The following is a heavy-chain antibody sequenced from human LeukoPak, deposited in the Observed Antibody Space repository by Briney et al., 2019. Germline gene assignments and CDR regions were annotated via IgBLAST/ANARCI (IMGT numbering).Heavy chain of an antibody. Sequence: GESLKISCKGSGYSFTNYWIGWVRHMPGKSLEWMGIIFPGDSNIRYSPSFQGQVTTSADKSISTAYLQWSSLKASDTAMYYCARRAGNSGYFSDAFDIWAQGTMVTVSS. CDR3: ARRAGNSGYFSDAFDI. CDR1: GYSFTNYW. V-gene: IGHV5-51*01. J-gene: IGHJ3*02. D-gene: IGHD3-22*01. CDR2: IFPGDSNI.